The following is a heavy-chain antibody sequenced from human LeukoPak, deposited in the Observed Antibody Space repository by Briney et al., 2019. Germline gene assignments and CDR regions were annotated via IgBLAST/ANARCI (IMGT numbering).Heavy chain of an antibody. V-gene: IGHV3-23*01. D-gene: IGHD6-25*01. Sequence: GGSLRLSCAASGFTFSSYPMTWVRQAPGKGLEWVPTISSGGGSTYYADSVKGRLTISRDNSRDTLYLQIDSLRAEDTAVYYCARGYSSGRVDYWGQGTLVTVSS. J-gene: IGHJ4*02. CDR2: ISSGGGST. CDR3: ARGYSSGRVDY. CDR1: GFTFSSYP.